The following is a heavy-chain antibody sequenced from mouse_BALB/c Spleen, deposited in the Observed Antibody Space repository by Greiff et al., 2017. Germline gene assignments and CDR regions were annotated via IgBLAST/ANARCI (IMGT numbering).Heavy chain of an antibody. CDR2: IYPGDGDT. CDR1: GYTFTSYW. CDR3: ARGSLMDY. J-gene: IGHJ4*01. V-gene: IGHV1-87*01. Sequence: QVQLQQSGAELARPGASVKLSCKASGYTFTSYWMQWVKQRPGQGLEWIGAIYPGDGDTRYTQKFKGKATLTADKSSSTAYMQLSSLASEDSAVYYCARGSLMDYWGQGTSVTVSS.